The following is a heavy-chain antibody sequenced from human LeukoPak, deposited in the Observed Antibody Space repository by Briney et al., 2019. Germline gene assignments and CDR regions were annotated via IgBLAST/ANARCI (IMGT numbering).Heavy chain of an antibody. J-gene: IGHJ4*02. Sequence: SETLSLTCTVSGGSISSFHWSWIRQPAGKGLEWIGRVHTSGTTNYNPSLKSRVTMSVDTSKNQFSLKLSSVTAADTAVYYCARDGYYDSYGYSYFDYWGQGTLVTVSA. CDR3: ARDGYYDSYGYSYFDY. D-gene: IGHD3-22*01. CDR1: GGSISSFH. V-gene: IGHV4-4*07. CDR2: VHTSGTT.